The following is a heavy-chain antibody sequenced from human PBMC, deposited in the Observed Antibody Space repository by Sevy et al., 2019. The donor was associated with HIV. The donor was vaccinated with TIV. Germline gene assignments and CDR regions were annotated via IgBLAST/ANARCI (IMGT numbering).Heavy chain of an antibody. CDR1: GYTLTGYY. V-gene: IGHV1-2*02. Sequence: ASVKVSCKASGYTLTGYYMHWVRQAPGQGLEWMGWINPNSGGTNYAQKFQGRVTMTRDTSISTAYMELSRLRSDDTAVYYCARAGVVVPAALVWGQGTLVTVSS. CDR3: ARAGVVVPAALV. J-gene: IGHJ4*02. CDR2: INPNSGGT. D-gene: IGHD2-2*01.